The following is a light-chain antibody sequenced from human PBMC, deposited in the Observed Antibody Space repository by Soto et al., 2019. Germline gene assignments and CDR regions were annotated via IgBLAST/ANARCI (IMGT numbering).Light chain of an antibody. CDR1: SSDVGSYNY. Sequence: QSALTQPASVSGSPGQSITISCTGTSSDVGSYNYVSWYQQHPGKAPQLMIFDVTNRPSGVSNRFSGSKSGNTASLTISGLQAEDEADYHCSSYTSSSTLVFGTGTKLT. CDR3: SSYTSSSTLV. CDR2: DVT. V-gene: IGLV2-14*01. J-gene: IGLJ1*01.